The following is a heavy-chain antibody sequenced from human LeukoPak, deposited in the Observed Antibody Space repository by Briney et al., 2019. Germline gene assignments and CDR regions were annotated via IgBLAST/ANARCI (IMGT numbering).Heavy chain of an antibody. J-gene: IGHJ6*02. CDR3: AKVDGSGPYYYYGMDV. Sequence: PGGSLRLSCAASGFTFSSYVMSWVRQAPGKGLEWVSAISGSGGSTYYADSVKGRFTISRDNSKNTLYLQMNSLRAEDTAVYYCAKVDGSGPYYYYGMDVWGQGTTVTVSS. V-gene: IGHV3-23*01. CDR1: GFTFSSYV. D-gene: IGHD3-10*01. CDR2: ISGSGGST.